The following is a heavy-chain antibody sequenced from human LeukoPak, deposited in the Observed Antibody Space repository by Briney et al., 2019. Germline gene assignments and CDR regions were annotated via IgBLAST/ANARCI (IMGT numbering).Heavy chain of an antibody. Sequence: ASVKVSCKASGYTFTGYYMHWVRQAPGQGLEWMGWINPNSGGTNYAQKFQGRVTMTRDTSISTAYMELSRLRSDDTAVYYCARRALLVPAAKMIYNWFDPWGQGTLVTVSS. J-gene: IGHJ5*02. CDR2: INPNSGGT. V-gene: IGHV1-2*02. D-gene: IGHD2-2*01. CDR1: GYTFTGYY. CDR3: ARRALLVPAAKMIYNWFDP.